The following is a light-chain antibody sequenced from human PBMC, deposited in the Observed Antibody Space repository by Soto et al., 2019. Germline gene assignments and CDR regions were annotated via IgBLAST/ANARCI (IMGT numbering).Light chain of an antibody. Sequence: QSVLTQPASVSGSPGQSITISCTGTGNDVGAYNYVAWYQHHPGKAPKLLVYEIINRPSGVSNRFSGYQSGNTASLTISGLQPEDEADYYCSSYTTTRTLVFGTGTKVTVL. CDR1: GNDVGAYNY. CDR2: EII. V-gene: IGLV2-14*01. J-gene: IGLJ1*01. CDR3: SSYTTTRTLV.